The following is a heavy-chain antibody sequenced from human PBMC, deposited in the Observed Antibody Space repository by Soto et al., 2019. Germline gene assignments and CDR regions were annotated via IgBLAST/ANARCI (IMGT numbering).Heavy chain of an antibody. J-gene: IGHJ4*02. Sequence: GGSLRLSCAVSGFTFSTYAMHWVRQAPGKGLEWVAVISYDGSNTYYADSVKGRFTISRDNMLYLQMNSLRAEDTAVYYCARDQGRSITCQLDYWGQGTLVTVSS. D-gene: IGHD2-2*01. V-gene: IGHV3-30-3*01. CDR3: ARDQGRSITCQLDY. CDR2: ISYDGSNT. CDR1: GFTFSTYA.